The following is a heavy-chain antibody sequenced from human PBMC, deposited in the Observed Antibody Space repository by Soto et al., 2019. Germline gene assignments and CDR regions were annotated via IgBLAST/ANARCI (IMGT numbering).Heavy chain of an antibody. D-gene: IGHD3-3*01. V-gene: IGHV4-34*01. CDR2: INHSGST. CDR1: GASFSGYY. Sequence: SETLSLTCAVYGASFSGYYWSWIRQPPGKGLEWIGEINHSGSTNYNPSLKSRVTISVDTSKNQCSLKLSSVTAADTAVYYCARGLPPIFRVRFLDPVMYRWVDPWGQGTLGTVS. CDR3: ARGLPPIFRVRFLDPVMYRWVDP. J-gene: IGHJ5*02.